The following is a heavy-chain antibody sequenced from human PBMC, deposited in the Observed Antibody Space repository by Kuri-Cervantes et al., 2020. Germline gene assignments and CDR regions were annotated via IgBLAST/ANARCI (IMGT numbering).Heavy chain of an antibody. V-gene: IGHV1-8*01. CDR2: MNPNSGNT. CDR1: GYTFTSYD. D-gene: IGHD2-15*01. CDR3: AAAYCSGGSCYGPHDAFDI. J-gene: IGHJ3*02. Sequence: ASVKVSCKASGYTFTSYDINWVRQATGQGLEWMGWMNPNSGNTGYAQKFQGRVTMTRNTSISTAYMELSSLRSEDTAVYYCAAAYCSGGSCYGPHDAFDIWGQGTMVTVSS.